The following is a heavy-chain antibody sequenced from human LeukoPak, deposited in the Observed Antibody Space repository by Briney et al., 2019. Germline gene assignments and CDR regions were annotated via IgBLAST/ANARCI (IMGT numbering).Heavy chain of an antibody. J-gene: IGHJ4*02. CDR1: GFTFSSYG. CDR2: IWYDGSNK. D-gene: IGHD6-19*01. V-gene: IGHV3-33*06. CDR3: AKGRIAVAGTVFLFDY. Sequence: GGSLRLSCAASGFTFSSYGMHWVRQAPGKGLEWVAVIWYDGSNKYYADSVKGRFTISRDNSKNPLYLQMNSLRAEDTAVYYCAKGRIAVAGTVFLFDYWGQGTLVTVSS.